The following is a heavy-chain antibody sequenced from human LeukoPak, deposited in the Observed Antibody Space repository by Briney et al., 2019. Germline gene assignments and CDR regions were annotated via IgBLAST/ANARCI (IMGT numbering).Heavy chain of an antibody. D-gene: IGHD1-26*01. CDR1: GGTISGTNW. CDR3: SRESGPFCPFGY. V-gene: IGHV4/OR15-8*02. Sequence: PSETLSLTCGVSGGTISGTNWWSWVRQPPGQGLEWIGEISLAGQTNYNPSLNGRVTMSLDKSSNQLSLHLTSVTAADTATYFCSRESGPFCPFGYWGQGTLVIVSS. CDR2: ISLAGQT. J-gene: IGHJ4*02.